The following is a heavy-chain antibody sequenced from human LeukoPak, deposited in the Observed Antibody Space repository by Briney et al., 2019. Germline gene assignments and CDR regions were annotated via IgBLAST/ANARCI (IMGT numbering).Heavy chain of an antibody. CDR1: GYTFTNYY. J-gene: IGHJ4*02. CDR3: ARDPPRTYSSGWYNTDY. CDR2: INPSGGRT. D-gene: IGHD6-19*01. V-gene: IGHV1-46*01. Sequence: ASVKVSCKASGYTFTNYYIHWVRQAPGQGLEWMGMINPSGGRTTYAKKFQGRVTMTRDTSISTAYMELSRLRSDDTAVYYCARDPPRTYSSGWYNTDYWGQGTLVTVSS.